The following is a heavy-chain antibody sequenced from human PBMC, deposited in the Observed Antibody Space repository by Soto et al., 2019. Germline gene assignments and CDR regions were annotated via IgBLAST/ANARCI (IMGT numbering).Heavy chain of an antibody. J-gene: IGHJ1*01. CDR2: IYSGGST. Sequence: GGSLRLSCAASGFTVSSNYMSWVRQAPGKGLEWVSVIYSGGSTYYADSVKGRFTISRDNSKNTLYLQMNSLRAEDTAVYYCARVVGAARPLYFQHWGQGTLVTAPQ. CDR1: GFTVSSNY. V-gene: IGHV3-66*01. D-gene: IGHD6-6*01. CDR3: ARVVGAARPLYFQH.